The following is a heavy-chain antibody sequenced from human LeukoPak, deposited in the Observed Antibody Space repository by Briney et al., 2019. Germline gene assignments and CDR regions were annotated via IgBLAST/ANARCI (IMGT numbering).Heavy chain of an antibody. CDR2: IYYSGST. V-gene: IGHV4-39*01. J-gene: IGHJ4*02. CDR1: GGSISSSSYY. CDR3: ARQGLRYGDFWSGYLYYFDY. D-gene: IGHD3-3*01. Sequence: SETLSLTCTVSGGSISSSSYYWGWTRQPPGKGLEWIGSIYYSGSTYYNPSLKSRVTISVDTSKNQFSLKLSSVTAADTAVYYCARQGLRYGDFWSGYLYYFDYWGQGTLVTVSS.